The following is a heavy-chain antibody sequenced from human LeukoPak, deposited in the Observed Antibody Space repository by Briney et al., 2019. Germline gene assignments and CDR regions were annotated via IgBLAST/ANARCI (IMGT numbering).Heavy chain of an antibody. V-gene: IGHV1-69*05. CDR3: AGATTGTTSYHY. CDR2: IIPIFGTA. Sequence: GASVKVSCKASGGTFSSYAISWVRQAPGQGLEWTGGIIPIFGTANYAQKFQGRVTITTGESTSTAYMELSSLRSEDTAVYYCAGATTGTTSYHYWGQGTLVTVSS. CDR1: GGTFSSYA. D-gene: IGHD1-1*01. J-gene: IGHJ4*02.